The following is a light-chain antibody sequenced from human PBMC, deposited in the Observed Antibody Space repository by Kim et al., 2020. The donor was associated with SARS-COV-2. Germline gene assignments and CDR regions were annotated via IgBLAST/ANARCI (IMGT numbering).Light chain of an antibody. J-gene: IGLJ3*02. CDR2: EVI. CDR1: SDAVGGPNH. CDR3: SSYTSSTTWL. Sequence: GQSVITSCPGTSDAVGGPNHVSWYQQHPGKAPKLMIYEVINRPSGVSARFSGSKSGNTASLTISGLQAEDEGDYYCSSYTSSTTWLFGGGTQLTVL. V-gene: IGLV2-14*01.